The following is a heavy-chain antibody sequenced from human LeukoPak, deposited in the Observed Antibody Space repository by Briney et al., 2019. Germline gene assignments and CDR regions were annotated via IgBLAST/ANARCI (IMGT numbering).Heavy chain of an antibody. CDR2: ISAYNGNT. Sequence: ASVQVSCKASGYTFTSYGISWVRQAPGQGLEWMGWISAYNGNTNYAQKLQGRVTMTTDTSTSTAYMELRSLRSDDTAVYYCARDNPLAYCGGDCLFPYYYYMDVWGKGTTVTVSS. V-gene: IGHV1-18*01. CDR3: ARDNPLAYCGGDCLFPYYYYMDV. CDR1: GYTFTSYG. J-gene: IGHJ6*03. D-gene: IGHD2-21*01.